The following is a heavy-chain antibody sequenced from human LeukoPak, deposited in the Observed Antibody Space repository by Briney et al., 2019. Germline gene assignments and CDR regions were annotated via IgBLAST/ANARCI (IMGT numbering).Heavy chain of an antibody. D-gene: IGHD6-13*01. CDR3: ARHLRGEQQLSGFDY. Sequence: SETLSLTCTVSGGSISIDTFYWGWIRQPPGKGLEWIGSIYYSGNTYYNPSVETRVTISVDTSKNQFSLRLSSVTAADTAVYYCARHLRGEQQLSGFDYWGQGTPVTVSS. CDR1: GGSISIDTFY. J-gene: IGHJ4*02. CDR2: IYYSGNT. V-gene: IGHV4-39*01.